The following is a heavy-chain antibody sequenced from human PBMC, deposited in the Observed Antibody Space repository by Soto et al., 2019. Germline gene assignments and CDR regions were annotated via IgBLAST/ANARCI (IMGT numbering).Heavy chain of an antibody. D-gene: IGHD3-9*01. Sequence: EVQLLESGGGLVQPGGSLRLSCLASGFTFSSHAMSWVRQAPGKGLGWVSAITGSGDDTFYADSVKGRHTIYRDNSKNTLYLQMDSLRVDDTAVYYCAKTPQNTGYYHTWIDYWGQGTLVTVSS. CDR3: AKTPQNTGYYHTWIDY. CDR2: ITGSGDDT. CDR1: GFTFSSHA. J-gene: IGHJ4*02. V-gene: IGHV3-23*01.